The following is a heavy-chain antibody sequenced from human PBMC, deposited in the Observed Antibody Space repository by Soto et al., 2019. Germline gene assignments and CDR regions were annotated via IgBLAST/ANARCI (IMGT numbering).Heavy chain of an antibody. J-gene: IGHJ4*02. CDR3: ARNYDSGGYRPEYYFDY. V-gene: IGHV4-59*02. CDR1: GGSVSSYY. D-gene: IGHD3-22*01. CDR2: IYYSGST. Sequence: SETLCLTCTVSGGSVSSYYRSWIRQPPGKGLEWIGYIYYSGSTNYNPSLKSRVTISVDTPKNQFSLKLSSVTAADTAVYYCARNYDSGGYRPEYYFDYWGQGTLVTVSS.